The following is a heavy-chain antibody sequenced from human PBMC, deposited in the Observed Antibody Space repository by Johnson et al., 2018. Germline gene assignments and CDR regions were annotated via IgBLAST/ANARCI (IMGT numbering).Heavy chain of an antibody. J-gene: IGHJ6*02. CDR2: TYYRSKWYN. Sequence: QVQLQESGPGLVKPSQTLSLTCAISGDSVSRNSAAWNWIRQSPSRGLEWLGGTYYRSKWYNAYAVSVKSRITINPATSKNQFSLQLNSVTPEDTAVYYCARESWASEDFYYGMDVWGQGTAVTVSS. V-gene: IGHV6-1*01. CDR1: GDSVSRNSAA. CDR3: ARESWASEDFYYGMDV. D-gene: IGHD6-13*01.